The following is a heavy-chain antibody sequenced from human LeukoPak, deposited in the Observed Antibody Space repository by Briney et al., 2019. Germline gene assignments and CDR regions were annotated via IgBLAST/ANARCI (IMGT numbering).Heavy chain of an antibody. V-gene: IGHV3-48*04. CDR2: INPSGSTI. CDR3: ARDHYYDGRGRFDP. D-gene: IGHD3-16*01. CDR1: GFTFSSYS. J-gene: IGHJ5*02. Sequence: GGSLRLSCVASGFTFSSYSMNWVRQAPGKGLEWVSYINPSGSTIYYADSVKGRFTISRDNAENSLYLQMNSLRAEDTAVYYCARDHYYDGRGRFDPWGQGILVTVSS.